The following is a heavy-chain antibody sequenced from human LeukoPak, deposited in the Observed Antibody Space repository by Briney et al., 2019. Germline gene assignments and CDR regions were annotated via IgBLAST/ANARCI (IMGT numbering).Heavy chain of an antibody. V-gene: IGHV3-30*02. J-gene: IGHJ6*03. CDR1: GFTFSSYG. Sequence: GGSLRLSCAASGFTFSSYGMHWVRQAPGKGLEWVAFIRYDGSNKYYADSVKGRFTISRDNSKNTLYLQMNSLRAEDTAVYYCATDDSGSYYYYMDVWGKGTTVTVSS. D-gene: IGHD1-26*01. CDR3: ATDDSGSYYYYMDV. CDR2: IRYDGSNK.